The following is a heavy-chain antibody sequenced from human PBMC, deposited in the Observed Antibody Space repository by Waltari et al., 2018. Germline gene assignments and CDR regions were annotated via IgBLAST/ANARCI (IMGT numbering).Heavy chain of an antibody. V-gene: IGHV1-3*01. CDR3: ARGYIQYNWCDP. CDR1: GYTFSNYA. CDR2: INAGNGNT. Sequence: QVQLVQSGAEVKKPGASVKVSCKASGYTFSNYAMHWVRQAPGQRLEGMGWINAGNGNTRYSQRFQGRVTISTDTSASKAYIELRSLRFEDTAVYYCARGYIQYNWCDPWGQGTLVTVSS. J-gene: IGHJ5*02. D-gene: IGHD1-26*01.